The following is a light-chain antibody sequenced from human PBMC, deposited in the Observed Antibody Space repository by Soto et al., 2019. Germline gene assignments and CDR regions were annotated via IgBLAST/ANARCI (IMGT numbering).Light chain of an antibody. CDR2: DAS. J-gene: IGKJ1*01. CDR3: QQRGNWPWT. CDR1: QSVSSY. V-gene: IGKV3-11*01. Sequence: EIVLTQSPATLSLSPGERATLSCRASQSVSSYLAWYQQKPGQAPRLLIYDASNRATGIPGRFSGSGSGTDFTLTISSLEPEDFAVYYCQQRGNWPWTFXQGTKVDIK.